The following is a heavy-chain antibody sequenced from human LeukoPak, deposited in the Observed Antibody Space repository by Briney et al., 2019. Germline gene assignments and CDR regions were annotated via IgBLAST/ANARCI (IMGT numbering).Heavy chain of an antibody. Sequence: GASVKVSCKASGYTFTGYYMHWVRQAPGQGLEWVGWINPNSGGTNYAQKFRGRATMTRDTSISTAYMELSRLRSDDTAVFYCARLSGDILTGYKDYWGQGTLVTVSS. CDR2: INPNSGGT. CDR3: ARLSGDILTGYKDY. V-gene: IGHV1-2*02. CDR1: GYTFTGYY. D-gene: IGHD3-9*01. J-gene: IGHJ4*02.